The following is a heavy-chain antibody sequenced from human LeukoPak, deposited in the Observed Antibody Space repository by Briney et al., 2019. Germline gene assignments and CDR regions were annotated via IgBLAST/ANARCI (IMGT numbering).Heavy chain of an antibody. CDR3: ERETLPYSGYDLVPDY. D-gene: IGHD5-12*01. CDR1: GFTFSSYA. Sequence: PGRSLRLSCAASGFTFSSYAMHWVRQGPGKGLEWVAVISYDGSNKYYADSVKGRFTISRDNAKTTLYLQMNSLRPEDTAVYYCERETLPYSGYDLVPDYWGQGTLVTVSS. J-gene: IGHJ4*02. CDR2: ISYDGSNK. V-gene: IGHV3-30-3*01.